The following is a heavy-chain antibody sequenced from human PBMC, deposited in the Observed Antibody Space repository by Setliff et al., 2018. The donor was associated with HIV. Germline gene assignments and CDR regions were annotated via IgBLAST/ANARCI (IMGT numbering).Heavy chain of an antibody. Sequence: GASVKVSCKASGYAFTSYAVNWVRQAPGQGLEWVGWIHTNTGDPTYAQGFTGRFVFSFDTSVSTAYLQISSLKAEDTAVYYCAARGEQLYYYGMDVWGQGTTVT. J-gene: IGHJ6*02. V-gene: IGHV7-4-1*02. CDR3: AARGEQLYYYGMDV. CDR1: GYAFTSYA. CDR2: IHTNTGDP. D-gene: IGHD1-26*01.